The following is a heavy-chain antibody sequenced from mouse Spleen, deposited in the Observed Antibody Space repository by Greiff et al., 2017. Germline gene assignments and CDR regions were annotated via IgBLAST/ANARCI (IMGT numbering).Heavy chain of an antibody. CDR1: GYSITSGYY. CDR3: ARWLLYAMDY. Sequence: DVQLVESGPGLVKPSQSLSLTCSVTGYSITSGYYWNWIRQFPGNKLEWMGYISYDGSNNYNPSLKNRISITRDTSKNQFFLKLNSVTTEDTATYYCARWLLYAMDYWGQGTSVTVSS. J-gene: IGHJ4*01. D-gene: IGHD2-3*01. CDR2: ISYDGSN. V-gene: IGHV3-6*01.